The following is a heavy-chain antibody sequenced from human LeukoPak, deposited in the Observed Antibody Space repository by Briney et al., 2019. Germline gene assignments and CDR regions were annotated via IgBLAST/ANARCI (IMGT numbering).Heavy chain of an antibody. Sequence: SGTLSLTCAVSGGSISSSNWWSWVRQPPEKGLEWIGEIYHSGSTNYNPSLKSRVTISVDKSKNQFSLKLSSVTAADTAVYYCASYCSSTSCYAGLDYWGQGTLVTVSS. J-gene: IGHJ4*02. CDR1: GGSISSSNW. D-gene: IGHD2-2*01. CDR3: ASYCSSTSCYAGLDY. CDR2: IYHSGST. V-gene: IGHV4-4*02.